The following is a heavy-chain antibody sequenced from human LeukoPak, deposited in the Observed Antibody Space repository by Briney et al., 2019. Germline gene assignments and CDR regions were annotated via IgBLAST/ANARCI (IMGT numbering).Heavy chain of an antibody. Sequence: SVKVSCKASGYTFTGYYLHWVRQAPGQGLEWMGWINPDGGGINYAKKFQGRVTMTRDTSISTAYMELSSLRSDDTAVYFCTRGPSAWGQGALVTVTS. J-gene: IGHJ4*02. CDR3: TRGPSA. V-gene: IGHV1-2*02. CDR2: INPDGGGI. CDR1: GYTFTGYY.